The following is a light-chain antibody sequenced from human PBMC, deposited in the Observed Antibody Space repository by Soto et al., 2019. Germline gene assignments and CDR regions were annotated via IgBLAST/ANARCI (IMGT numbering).Light chain of an antibody. CDR1: SGINVATYR. CDR3: MIWHSSAVV. CDR2: YKSDSDK. V-gene: IGLV5-45*03. Sequence: QLVLTQPSSLSASPGASASLTCTLRSGINVATYRIYWYQQKPGSHPQYLLRYKSDSDKQQGSGVPSRFSGSKDASANAGILLISGLQSEDEADYYCMIWHSSAVVFGGGTKLTVL. J-gene: IGLJ2*01.